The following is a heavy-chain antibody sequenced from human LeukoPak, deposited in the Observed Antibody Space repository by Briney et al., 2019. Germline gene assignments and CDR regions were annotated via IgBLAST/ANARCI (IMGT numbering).Heavy chain of an antibody. J-gene: IGHJ4*02. Sequence: PGGSLRLSCAASGFTFSTYAMPWVRQAPGKGLEWVAIISYDGNNKYYADSVKGRFTISRDNSKNTLYLQMNSLRAEDTAVYYCARDRASTSGYYFAYWGQGTLVTVSS. D-gene: IGHD2-2*01. CDR3: ARDRASTSGYYFAY. CDR2: ISYDGNNK. CDR1: GFTFSTYA. V-gene: IGHV3-30-3*01.